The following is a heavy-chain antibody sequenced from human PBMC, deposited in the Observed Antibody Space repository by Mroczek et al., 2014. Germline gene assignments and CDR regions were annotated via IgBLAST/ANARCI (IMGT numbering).Heavy chain of an antibody. CDR2: ISYDGSNK. CDR3: AKVAVAGLNFDY. J-gene: IGHJ4*02. Sequence: VQLLETGGGVVQPGRSLRLSCAASGFTFSSYGMHWVRQAPGKGLEWVAVISYDGSNKYYADSVKGRFTISRDNSKNTLYLQMNSLRAEDTAVYYCAKVAVAGLNFDYWGQGTLVTVSS. V-gene: IGHV3-30*18. D-gene: IGHD6-19*01. CDR1: GFTFSSYG.